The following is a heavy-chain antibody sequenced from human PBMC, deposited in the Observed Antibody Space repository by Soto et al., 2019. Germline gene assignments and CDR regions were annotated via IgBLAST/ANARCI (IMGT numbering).Heavy chain of an antibody. CDR2: ISFSGANT. V-gene: IGHV3-23*01. CDR3: GKGATVEYSGTWQVY. Sequence: GGSLLLSCAASRFTLSLYAMSWVRQAPGRVLQCFSSISFSGANTFYVDSVKDRFTISRDYSKNTLNLKMNSLRADDTAVYYCGKGATVEYSGTWQVYWGQGTLVTVSS. D-gene: IGHD1-26*01. CDR1: RFTLSLYA. J-gene: IGHJ1*01.